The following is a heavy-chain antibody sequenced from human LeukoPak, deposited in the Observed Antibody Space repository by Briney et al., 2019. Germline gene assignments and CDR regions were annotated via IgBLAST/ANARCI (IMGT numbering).Heavy chain of an antibody. J-gene: IGHJ4*02. CDR2: INTSGST. V-gene: IGHV4-4*09. Sequence: SETLSLTCTVSGGSISSNYWSWIRQPPGKGLEWIGYINTSGSTNYNPSLKSRVSISLDTSRNQFSLKLTSVTVADTAVYYCARRGNWGFFDYWGQGILVSVSS. D-gene: IGHD7-27*01. CDR1: GGSISSNY. CDR3: ARRGNWGFFDY.